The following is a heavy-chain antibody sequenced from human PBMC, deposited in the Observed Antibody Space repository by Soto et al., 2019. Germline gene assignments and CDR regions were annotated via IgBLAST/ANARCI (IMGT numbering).Heavy chain of an antibody. CDR3: AREFNYYDSSPKGNWFDP. CDR2: IYYSGST. CDR1: GGSISSGGYY. D-gene: IGHD3-22*01. J-gene: IGHJ5*02. V-gene: IGHV4-30-4*01. Sequence: PSETRSRTWTVSGGSISSGGYYWNWIRQPPGKVLEWIGYIYYSGSTYYNPSLKSRVTISVDTSKNQFSLKLSSVTAADTAVYYCAREFNYYDSSPKGNWFDPWGQGTLVTVSS.